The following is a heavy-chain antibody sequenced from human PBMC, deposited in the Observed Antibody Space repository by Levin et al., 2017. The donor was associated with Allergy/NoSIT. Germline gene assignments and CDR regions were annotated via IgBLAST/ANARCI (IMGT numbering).Heavy chain of an antibody. CDR3: ARSSFYSNKWGRSYFCPV. CDR2: IKQDGSEK. CDR1: GFTFSSYW. Sequence: GESLKISCAASGFTFSSYWVSWVRQAPGKGLEWVANIKQDGSEKYYVDSVKGRFTISRDNAKNSLYLQMNSLRAEDTAVYYCARSSFYSNKWGRSYFCPVWGKGTTVTVSS. J-gene: IGHJ6*03. V-gene: IGHV3-7*01. D-gene: IGHD3-10*01.